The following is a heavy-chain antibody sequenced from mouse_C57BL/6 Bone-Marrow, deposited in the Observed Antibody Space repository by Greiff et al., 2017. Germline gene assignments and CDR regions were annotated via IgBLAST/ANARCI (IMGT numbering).Heavy chain of an antibody. CDR3: ASHYSGSSGAWFAY. CDR2: IRGGGST. Sequence: VKLQESGPGLVAPSQSLSITCTVSGFSLTSYGVDWVRQPPGKGLEWLGVIRGGGSTNYNSALMSRVGISTDNSKSQVFLKMNSLRTAATAMYYCASHYSGSSGAWFAYWGQGTLVTVSA. CDR1: GFSLTSYG. J-gene: IGHJ3*01. V-gene: IGHV2-9*01. D-gene: IGHD1-1*01.